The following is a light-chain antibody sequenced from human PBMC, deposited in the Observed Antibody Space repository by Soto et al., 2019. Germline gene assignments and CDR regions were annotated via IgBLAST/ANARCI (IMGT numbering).Light chain of an antibody. V-gene: IGKV2-28*01. Sequence: DIVMTQSPLSLAVTPGEPASISCRSSQSLVHSNGNNFIDWYLQKPGQSPHLLIYWGSNRASGVPDRFSGSASGTDFTLTISRVEAEDVGVYYCMQALQTPYTFGQGTKLEIK. J-gene: IGKJ2*01. CDR3: MQALQTPYT. CDR2: WGS. CDR1: QSLVHSNGNNF.